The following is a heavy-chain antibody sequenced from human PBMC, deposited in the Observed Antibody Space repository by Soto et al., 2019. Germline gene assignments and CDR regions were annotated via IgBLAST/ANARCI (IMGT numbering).Heavy chain of an antibody. Sequence: SETLSLTCTVSGGSISSGGYYWSWIRQHPGKGLEWIGYIYYSGSTYYNPSLKSRVTISVDTSKNQFSLKLSSVTAADTAVYYCVRDGYSGSYRYYFDYWGQGTLVTVSS. CDR3: VRDGYSGSYRYYFDY. D-gene: IGHD1-26*01. J-gene: IGHJ4*02. CDR1: GGSISSGGYY. V-gene: IGHV4-31*03. CDR2: IYYSGST.